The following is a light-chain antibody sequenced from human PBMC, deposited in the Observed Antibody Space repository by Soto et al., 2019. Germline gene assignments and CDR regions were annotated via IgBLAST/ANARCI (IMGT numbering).Light chain of an antibody. J-gene: IGKJ1*01. CDR2: GAS. Sequence: EFALTQSPDTLSLSPGERATLSCRASQSVSSSYLAWYQQRPGQAPRLLIHGASSRATGIPDRFSDSGCGTDFTLTISRVEPEDFAVYYCQQYDNSPWTFGQGTKVEIK. V-gene: IGKV3-20*01. CDR3: QQYDNSPWT. CDR1: QSVSSSY.